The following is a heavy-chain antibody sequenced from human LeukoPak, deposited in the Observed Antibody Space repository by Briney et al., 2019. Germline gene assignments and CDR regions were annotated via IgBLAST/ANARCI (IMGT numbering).Heavy chain of an antibody. Sequence: GGSLRLSCAAPGFTFDDYGMSWVRQAPGKGLEWVSGINWNGGSTGYADSVKGRFTISRDNAKNSLYLQMNSLRAEDTALYYCARDPSPIGSSWGTYDYWGQGTLVTVSS. D-gene: IGHD6-13*01. J-gene: IGHJ4*02. CDR3: ARDPSPIGSSWGTYDY. CDR1: GFTFDDYG. V-gene: IGHV3-20*04. CDR2: INWNGGST.